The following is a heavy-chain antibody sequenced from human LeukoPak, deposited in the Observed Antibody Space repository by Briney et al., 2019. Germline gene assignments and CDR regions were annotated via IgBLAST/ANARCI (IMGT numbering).Heavy chain of an antibody. CDR3: ARHGQGAFDI. Sequence: SETLSLTCTVSGGSVSGYYWSWIRQPPGKGLECIAFIYYSGNTDYNPSLKSRVTISVDTSKNQFSLKLNSVTAADTAVYYCARHGQGAFDIWGQGTMVTVSS. V-gene: IGHV4-59*02. CDR2: IYYSGNT. J-gene: IGHJ3*02. CDR1: GGSVSGYY.